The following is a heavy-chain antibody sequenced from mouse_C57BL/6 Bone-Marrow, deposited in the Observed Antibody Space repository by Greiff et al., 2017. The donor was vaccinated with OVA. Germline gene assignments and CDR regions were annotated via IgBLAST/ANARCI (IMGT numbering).Heavy chain of an antibody. CDR3: ARDDGYYPYYAMDY. CDR2: IDPSDSYT. Sequence: QVQLQQSGAELVMPGASVKLSCKASGYTFTSYWMHWVKQRPGQGLEWIGEIDPSDSYTNYNQKFKGKSTLTVDKSSSTAYMQLSSLTSEDSAVYYCARDDGYYPYYAMDYWGQGTSVAVSS. D-gene: IGHD2-3*01. CDR1: GYTFTSYW. J-gene: IGHJ4*01. V-gene: IGHV1-69*01.